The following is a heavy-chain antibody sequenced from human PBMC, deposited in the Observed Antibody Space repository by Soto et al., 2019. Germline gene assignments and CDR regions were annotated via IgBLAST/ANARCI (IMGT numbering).Heavy chain of an antibody. CDR2: ISGSNGNT. CDR1: GYSLSNHG. J-gene: IGHJ4*02. Sequence: QVHLVQSGAEVKKPGASVKVSCKASGYSLSNHGITWVRQAPGQGLEWMGWISGSNGNTRYAQRFQGRVTVTTDTSTSTAYLELRGRRSVDTAVYYCARVGEAFELLTGTFDYWGQGTLVTGCS. CDR3: ARVGEAFELLTGTFDY. V-gene: IGHV1-18*01. D-gene: IGHD3-9*01.